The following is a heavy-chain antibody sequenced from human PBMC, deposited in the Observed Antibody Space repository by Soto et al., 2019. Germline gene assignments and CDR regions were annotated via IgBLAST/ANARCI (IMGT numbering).Heavy chain of an antibody. CDR3: ANVSSYYYGSGSYYRGWFDP. CDR1: GFTFSSYA. CDR2: ISGSGGST. V-gene: IGHV3-23*01. J-gene: IGHJ5*02. D-gene: IGHD3-10*01. Sequence: PGGSLRLSCAASGFTFSSYAMSWVRQAPGKGLEWVSAISGSGGSTYYADSVKGRFTISRDNSKNTLYLQMNSLRAEDTAVYYCANVSSYYYGSGSYYRGWFDPSGQGTLVTVST.